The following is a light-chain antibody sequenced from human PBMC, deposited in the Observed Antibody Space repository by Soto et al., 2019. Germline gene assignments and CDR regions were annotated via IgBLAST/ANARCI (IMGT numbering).Light chain of an antibody. V-gene: IGKV3-20*01. CDR3: QQFGRSPPSWT. J-gene: IGKJ1*01. CDR2: DAS. CDR1: QSVSSSY. Sequence: EIVLTQSPGTLSLSPGERATLSCRASQSVSSSYLAWYQQKPGQPPRLLIFDASSRATGIPDRFSGSGSGTDFTLTISSLEPEDFAVYYCQQFGRSPPSWTCGQGTKVEIK.